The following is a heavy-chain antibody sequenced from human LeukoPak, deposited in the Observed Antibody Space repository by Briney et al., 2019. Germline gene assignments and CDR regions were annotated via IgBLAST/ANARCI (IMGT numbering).Heavy chain of an antibody. V-gene: IGHV4-38-2*02. CDR3: ARATYYDFWSGRGAFDI. CDR1: DYSISSGSS. D-gene: IGHD3-3*01. CDR2: IYHSGNT. J-gene: IGHJ3*02. Sequence: SETLSLTCTVSDYSISSGSSWGWIRQSPGKGLECIGTIYHSGNTYYNPSLKSRATISVNTSKNQFSLNLTSVTAADTAVYFCARATYYDFWSGRGAFDIWGQGTVVTASS.